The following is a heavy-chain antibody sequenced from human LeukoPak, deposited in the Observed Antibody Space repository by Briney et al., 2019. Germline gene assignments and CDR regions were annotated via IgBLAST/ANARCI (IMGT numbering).Heavy chain of an antibody. D-gene: IGHD6-13*01. V-gene: IGHV1-3*01. CDR3: ARGQYSSSWDDAFDI. CDR2: INAGNGNT. Sequence: ASVKVSCKASGYTFTSYAMHWVRQAPGQRLEWMGWINAGNGNTKYSQKFQGRVTITRDTSASTAYMELSSLRSEDAAVYYCARGQYSSSWDDAFDIWAKGQWSPSLQ. J-gene: IGHJ3*02. CDR1: GYTFTSYA.